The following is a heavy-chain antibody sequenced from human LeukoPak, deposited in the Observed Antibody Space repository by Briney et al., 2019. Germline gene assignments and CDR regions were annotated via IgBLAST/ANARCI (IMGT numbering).Heavy chain of an antibody. CDR3: AGSRNCSSYCYEGLVAFGI. CDR1: CSPFTSYW. CDR2: IYPGDSDT. J-gene: IGHJ3*02. Sequence: GASLKISFKGSCSPFTSYWIGWVRPIPGKGLDWVGIIYPGDSDTRYSPSFDGPITISADNSISTAYLQRSSLQAADTAQYYSAGSRNCSSYCYEGLVAFGIWGQGKRVTVSS. V-gene: IGHV5-51*01. D-gene: IGHD2-21*02.